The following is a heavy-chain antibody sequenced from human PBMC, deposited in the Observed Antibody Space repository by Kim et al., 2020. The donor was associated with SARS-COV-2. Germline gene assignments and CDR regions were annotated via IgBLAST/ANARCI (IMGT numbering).Heavy chain of an antibody. J-gene: IGHJ6*03. CDR3: AREREIVVVPAAIRTYYYYSMDV. V-gene: IGHV6-1*01. CDR2: TYYRSKWYN. D-gene: IGHD2-2*02. Sequence: SQTLSLTCAISGDSVSSNSAAWNWIRQSPSRGLEWLGRTYYRSKWYNDYAVSVKSRITINPDTSKNQFSLQLNSVTPEDTAVYYCAREREIVVVPAAIRTYYYYSMDVWGKGTTVTVSS. CDR1: GDSVSSNSAA.